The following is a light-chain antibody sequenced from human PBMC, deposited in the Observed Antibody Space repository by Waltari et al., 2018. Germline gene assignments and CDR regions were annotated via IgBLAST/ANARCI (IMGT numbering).Light chain of an antibody. V-gene: IGLV3-25*03. J-gene: IGLJ2*01. CDR2: KDI. Sequence: SSDLTQSPSASVSPGQTARITCSGDALPDQYAFWYQQKPGQAHVLVIYKDIERPSGIPERFSGSSSGTTVTLTISGVQAEDEADYYCQSADSSGSLFGGGTKLTVL. CDR1: ALPDQY. CDR3: QSADSSGSL.